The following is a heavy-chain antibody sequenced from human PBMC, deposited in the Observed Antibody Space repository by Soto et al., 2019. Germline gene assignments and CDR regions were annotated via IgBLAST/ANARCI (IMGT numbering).Heavy chain of an antibody. CDR1: GFTFDDYA. CDR3: AKDLYSNYGDALDI. J-gene: IGHJ3*02. V-gene: IGHV3-9*01. Sequence: PGGSLRLSCAASGFTFDDYAMDGGRQAPGKGLEWVSGISWNSDNIGYADSVKGRFTISRDNVKNSLYLQMNSLRAEDTALYYCAKDLYSNYGDALDIWGQGTMVTVSS. D-gene: IGHD4-4*01. CDR2: ISWNSDNI.